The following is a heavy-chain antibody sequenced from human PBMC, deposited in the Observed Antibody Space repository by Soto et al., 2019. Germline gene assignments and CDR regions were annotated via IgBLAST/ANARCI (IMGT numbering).Heavy chain of an antibody. CDR3: ARGLDHNSFDP. Sequence: QVQLQQWGAGLLKPSETLSLTCAVYGGSFSGYYWSWIRQPPGKGLEWIGEINHSGSTNYNPSLKSRVTISVDTSKNQFSLKLSSVTAADTAVYYCARGLDHNSFDPWGQGTLVTVSS. CDR1: GGSFSGYY. V-gene: IGHV4-34*01. J-gene: IGHJ5*02. CDR2: INHSGST.